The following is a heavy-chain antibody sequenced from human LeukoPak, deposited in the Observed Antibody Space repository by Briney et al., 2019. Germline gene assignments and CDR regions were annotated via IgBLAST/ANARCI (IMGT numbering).Heavy chain of an antibody. CDR1: GGSISSYY. CDR2: IYYSGST. V-gene: IGHV4-59*01. Sequence: SETLSLTCTVSGGSISSYYWSWIRQPPGKGLEWIGYIYYSGSTNYNPSLKSRVTISVDTSKNQFSLKLSSVTAADTAVYYCARSYYVGGIYFDYWGQGTLVTVSS. CDR3: ARSYYVGGIYFDY. J-gene: IGHJ4*02. D-gene: IGHD1-26*01.